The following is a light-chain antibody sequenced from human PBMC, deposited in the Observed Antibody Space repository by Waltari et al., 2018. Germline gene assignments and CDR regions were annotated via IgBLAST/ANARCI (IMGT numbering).Light chain of an antibody. V-gene: IGLV1-40*01. CDR2: GNS. CDR3: QSYDSSLEV. CDR1: SPNIGGGQA. J-gene: IGLJ2*01. Sequence: QSVLTQPPSVSGAPRQTVTISCTGGSPNIGGGQAVPWYQQLPGTAPKLLIYGNSNRPSGVPDRFSGSKSGTSASLAITGLQAEDEADYYCQSYDSSLEVFGGGTKLTVL.